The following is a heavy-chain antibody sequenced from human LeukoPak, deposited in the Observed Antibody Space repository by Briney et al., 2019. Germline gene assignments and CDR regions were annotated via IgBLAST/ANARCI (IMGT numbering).Heavy chain of an antibody. Sequence: PSGGSLRLSCVTSGFTFSSSGVGWVRQAPGKGLEWVSYISRSGRAIYYADSVKGRFTISRDNAKNSLYLQLNSLRAEDTAVYYCARSLLSAVAGLVDLWGQGTLVTVSS. J-gene: IGHJ4*02. V-gene: IGHV3-48*03. CDR1: GFTFSSSG. CDR3: ARSLLSAVAGLVDL. D-gene: IGHD6-19*01. CDR2: ISRSGRAI.